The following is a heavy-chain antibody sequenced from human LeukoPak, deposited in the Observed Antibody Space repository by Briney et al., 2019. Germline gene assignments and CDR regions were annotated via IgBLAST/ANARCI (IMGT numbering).Heavy chain of an antibody. D-gene: IGHD2-21*01. CDR3: ARSMYGDGWRIIDFDY. J-gene: IGHJ4*02. V-gene: IGHV3-72*01. Sequence: GGSLRLSCAASGSTFSDHYIDWVRQAPGKGLEWVARTRNKVNSYTTAYAASVTGRFTVSRDDSSNSVYLQMNSLKIEDTAVYYCARSMYGDGWRIIDFDYWRQGSLLTVSS. CDR2: TRNKVNSYTT. CDR1: GSTFSDHY.